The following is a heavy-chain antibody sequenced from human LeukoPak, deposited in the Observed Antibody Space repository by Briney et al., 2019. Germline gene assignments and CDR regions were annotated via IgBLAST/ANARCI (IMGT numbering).Heavy chain of an antibody. CDR1: GYTFTDYF. CDR3: GRNRLGKALDI. CDR2: IGPKSGDT. D-gene: IGHD7-27*01. J-gene: IGHJ3*02. Sequence: GASVKVSCKASGYTFTDYFIHRVRQVPGQGLEWMGWIGPKSGDTSYSQKFQGRVTVTRDTSISTAYMELSRLRFDDTAVYYCGRNRLGKALDIWGQGTMVTVSS. V-gene: IGHV1-2*02.